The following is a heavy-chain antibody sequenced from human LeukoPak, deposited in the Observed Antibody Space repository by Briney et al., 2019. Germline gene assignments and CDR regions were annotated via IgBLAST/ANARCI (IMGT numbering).Heavy chain of an antibody. CDR2: ISSSGSTI. J-gene: IGHJ4*02. CDR3: ARVGYSYGLDYFDF. Sequence: GGSLRLSCAASGFTFSSYGMHWVRQAPGKGLEWVSYISSSGSTIYYSYSVKGRFTISRDNAKNSLYLQMNSLRAEDTAVYYCARVGYSYGLDYFDFWGQGNLVTVSS. D-gene: IGHD5-18*01. V-gene: IGHV3-48*04. CDR1: GFTFSSYG.